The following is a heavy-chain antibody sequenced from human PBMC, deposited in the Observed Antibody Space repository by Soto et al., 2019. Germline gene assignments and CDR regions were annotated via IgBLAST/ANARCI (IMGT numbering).Heavy chain of an antibody. CDR2: INPNSGGT. Sequence: GASVKLSSKASRYTFTCYSMHWARQAPKQGLEWMGWINPNSGGTNYAQKFQGWVTMTRDTSISTAYMELSRLRSDDTAVYYCARDGASIFGVDASYYYYGMEVWGQGTTVTVSS. CDR1: RYTFTCYS. J-gene: IGHJ6*02. D-gene: IGHD3-3*01. CDR3: ARDGASIFGVDASYYYYGMEV. V-gene: IGHV1-2*04.